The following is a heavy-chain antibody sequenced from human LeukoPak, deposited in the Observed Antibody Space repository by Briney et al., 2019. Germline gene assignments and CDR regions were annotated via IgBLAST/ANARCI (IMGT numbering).Heavy chain of an antibody. CDR3: ARGRRTVYSSSSAGPREAFDY. J-gene: IGHJ4*02. Sequence: ASAKVSRKASGYTFSGYYMHWVRQAPGQGLKWMGWINPNSGGTNYAQKFQGRVTMTRDTSISTAYMELSRLRSDDTAVYYCARGRRTVYSSSSAGPREAFDYWGQGTLVTVSS. CDR2: INPNSGGT. V-gene: IGHV1-2*02. CDR1: GYTFSGYY. D-gene: IGHD6-6*01.